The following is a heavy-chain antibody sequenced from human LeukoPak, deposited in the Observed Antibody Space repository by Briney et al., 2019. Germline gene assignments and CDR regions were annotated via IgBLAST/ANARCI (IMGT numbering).Heavy chain of an antibody. CDR3: ASFGAVAGTQRRQPSYAFDI. V-gene: IGHV1-18*01. Sequence: ASVKVSCKASGYTFTSYGISWVRQAPGQGLEWMGWISAYNGNTNYAQKLQGRVTMTTDTSTSTAYMELMSLRSDDTAVYYCASFGAVAGTQRRQPSYAFDIWGQGTMVTVSS. CDR2: ISAYNGNT. D-gene: IGHD6-19*01. J-gene: IGHJ3*02. CDR1: GYTFTSYG.